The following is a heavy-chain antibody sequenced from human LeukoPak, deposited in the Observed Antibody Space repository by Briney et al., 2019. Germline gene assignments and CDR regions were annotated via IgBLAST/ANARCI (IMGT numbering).Heavy chain of an antibody. CDR2: ISGSGGST. Sequence: GGSLRLSCAASGFTFSSYAMTWVRQTPGKGLEWVSAISGSGGSTYYAVSVKGRFTISRDNSKNTLYLQMNSLRAEDTAVYYCAKDISTSCLDYWGQGTLVTVSS. J-gene: IGHJ4*02. D-gene: IGHD2-2*01. CDR3: AKDISTSCLDY. V-gene: IGHV3-23*01. CDR1: GFTFSSYA.